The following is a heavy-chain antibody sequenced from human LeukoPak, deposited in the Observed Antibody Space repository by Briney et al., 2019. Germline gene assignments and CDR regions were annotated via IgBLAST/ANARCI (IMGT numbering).Heavy chain of an antibody. J-gene: IGHJ4*02. V-gene: IGHV3-15*01. CDR1: GFTFSNAW. CDR2: IKSKTDGGTT. CDR3: LRGLNTPSDY. Sequence: GGSLRLSCAASGFTFSNAWMSWVRQAPGEGLEWVGHIKSKTDGGTTDYAAPVQGRFTISRDDSKNTLYLQMNSLKTEDTGVYYCLRGLNTPSDYWGQGTLVTVSS. D-gene: IGHD2-2*02.